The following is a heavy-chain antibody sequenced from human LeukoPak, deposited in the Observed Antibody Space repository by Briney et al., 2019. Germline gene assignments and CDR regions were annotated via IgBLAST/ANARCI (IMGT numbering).Heavy chain of an antibody. V-gene: IGHV3-7*01. CDR1: EFSVGSNY. Sequence: GGSLRLSCAASEFSVGSNYMTWVRQAPGKGLEWVANIKQDGSEKYYVDSVKGRFTISRDNAKNSLYLQMNSLRAEDTAMYYCARPLMYYYGSETYFWFDPWGQGTLVTVSS. J-gene: IGHJ5*02. D-gene: IGHD3-10*01. CDR2: IKQDGSEK. CDR3: ARPLMYYYGSETYFWFDP.